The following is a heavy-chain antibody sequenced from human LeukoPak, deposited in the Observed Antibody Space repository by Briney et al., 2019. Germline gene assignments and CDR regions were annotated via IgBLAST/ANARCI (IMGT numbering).Heavy chain of an antibody. CDR3: ARGDDFWSGYYLRFDY. D-gene: IGHD3-3*01. J-gene: IGHJ4*02. CDR2: ISSNGDNT. CDR1: GFTFSSYA. V-gene: IGHV3-64*01. Sequence: GGSLRLSCAASGFTFSSYAMHWVRQAPGKGLEYVSAISSNGDNTYYANSVKGRFTISRDNSKNTLYLQMGSLRSEDMAVYYCARGDDFWSGYYLRFDYWGQGTLVTVSS.